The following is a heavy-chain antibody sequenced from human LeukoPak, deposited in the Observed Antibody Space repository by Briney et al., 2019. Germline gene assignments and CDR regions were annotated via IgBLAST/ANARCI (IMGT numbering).Heavy chain of an antibody. CDR2: IYTSGGT. J-gene: IGHJ5*02. V-gene: IGHV4-61*02. Sequence: KPSETLSLTCTVSGGSISSGSYYWSWIRQPAGKGLEWIGRIYTSGGTNYNPSLKSRVTVSVDTSKNQFSLKLSSVTAADTAVYYCARDSITGTTNFLYFDPWGQGTLVTVSS. CDR3: ARDSITGTTNFLYFDP. CDR1: GGSISSGSYY. D-gene: IGHD1-7*01.